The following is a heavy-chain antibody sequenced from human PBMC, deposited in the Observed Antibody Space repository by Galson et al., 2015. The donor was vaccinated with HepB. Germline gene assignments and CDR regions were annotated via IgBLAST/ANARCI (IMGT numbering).Heavy chain of an antibody. Sequence: SLRLSCAASGFTFSSYWMSWVRQAPGKGLEWVANIKQDGSEKYYVDSVKGRFTISRDNAKNSLYLQMNSLRAEDTAVYYCAREKGRYYYDSSGYGDYWGQGTLVTVSS. CDR3: AREKGRYYYDSSGYGDY. V-gene: IGHV3-7*03. CDR2: IKQDGSEK. D-gene: IGHD3-22*01. CDR1: GFTFSSYW. J-gene: IGHJ4*02.